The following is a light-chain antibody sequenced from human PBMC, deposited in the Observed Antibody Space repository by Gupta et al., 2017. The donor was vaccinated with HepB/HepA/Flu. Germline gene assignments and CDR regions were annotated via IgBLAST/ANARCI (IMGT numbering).Light chain of an antibody. V-gene: IGLV2-18*02. CDR2: EVN. CDR3: SSYTMSRTVI. J-gene: IGLJ2*01. CDR1: SSDLGTYNR. Sequence: QSALTQPPSVSGSPGQSVTISCPGTSSDLGTYNRVSWYQQPPGTAPKLMIYEVNHRPSGVPDRSSGSKSGNTASLTISGLQAEDEADYYCSSYTMSRTVIFGGGTRLTVL.